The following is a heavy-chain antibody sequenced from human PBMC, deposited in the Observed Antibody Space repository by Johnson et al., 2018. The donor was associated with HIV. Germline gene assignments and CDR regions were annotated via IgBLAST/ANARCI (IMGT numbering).Heavy chain of an antibody. J-gene: IGHJ3*01. CDR2: INWQGGTP. V-gene: IGHV3-20*04. CDR3: ASIGYSDYADESENSDF. Sequence: VQLVESGGGVARPGGSLRLSCEASGFTFDEYDMNWVRQAPGKGLEWVSGINWQGGTPGFADSVKGRFTISRDNAKNSLYLEMKSLTVEDTALYYCASIGYSDYADESENSDFWGQGTMVTVSS. D-gene: IGHD5-12*01. CDR1: GFTFDEYD.